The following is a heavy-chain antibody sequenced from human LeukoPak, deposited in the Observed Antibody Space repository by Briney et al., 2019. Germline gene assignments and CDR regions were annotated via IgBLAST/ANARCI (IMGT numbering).Heavy chain of an antibody. Sequence: GESLKISCKGSGYNFTNHWIGLVRQMPGKGLEWMGIIFPTDSNTRYSPSFRGQVTISADKSISTAYLQWSSLKAWDTAIYYCARHSSRWFAGGGFDIWGQGTMVSVSS. D-gene: IGHD6-13*01. V-gene: IGHV5-51*01. CDR2: IFPTDSNT. CDR1: GYNFTNHW. J-gene: IGHJ3*02. CDR3: ARHSSRWFAGGGFDI.